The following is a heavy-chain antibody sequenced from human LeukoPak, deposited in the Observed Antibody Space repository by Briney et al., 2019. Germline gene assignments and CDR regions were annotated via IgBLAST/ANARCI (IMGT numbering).Heavy chain of an antibody. CDR3: ARVRGVELGISNWFDP. CDR2: IYSGGST. D-gene: IGHD7-27*01. Sequence: GGSLRLSCAASGFTVSSNYMSWVRQAPGKGLEWVSVIYSGGSTYYADSVKGRFTISRDNSKNTLYLQMNGLRAEDTAVYYCARVRGVELGISNWFDPWGQGTLVTVSS. V-gene: IGHV3-53*01. CDR1: GFTVSSNY. J-gene: IGHJ5*02.